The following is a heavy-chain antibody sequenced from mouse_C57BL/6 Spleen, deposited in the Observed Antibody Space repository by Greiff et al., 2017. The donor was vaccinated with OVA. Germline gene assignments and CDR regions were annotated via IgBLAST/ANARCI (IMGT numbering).Heavy chain of an antibody. CDR1: GFTFTSYW. Sequence: QVQLQQPGAELVKPGASVKLSCKASGFTFTSYWMHWVQQRPGQGLEWIGMIHTNSGSIYYTEKLKSKATLTVDKSSSTAYMQLSILTSEDSAIYYYARDATDYAIDYWGQGTSVTVSS. V-gene: IGHV1-64*01. CDR3: ARDATDYAIDY. D-gene: IGHD1-1*01. CDR2: IHTNSGSI. J-gene: IGHJ4*01.